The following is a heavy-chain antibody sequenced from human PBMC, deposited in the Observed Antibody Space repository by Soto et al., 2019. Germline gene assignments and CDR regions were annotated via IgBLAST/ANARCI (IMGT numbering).Heavy chain of an antibody. V-gene: IGHV1-3*01. J-gene: IGHJ3*02. CDR1: GYTFTSYA. D-gene: IGHD3-10*01. CDR2: INAGNGNT. CDR3: ARRQILWFGELLYSDAFDI. Sequence: ASVKVSCKASGYTFTSYAMHWGRQAPGQRLEWKGWINAGNGNTKYSQKLQGRVTITRDTSASTAYMELSSLRSEDTAVYYCARRQILWFGELLYSDAFDIWGQGT.